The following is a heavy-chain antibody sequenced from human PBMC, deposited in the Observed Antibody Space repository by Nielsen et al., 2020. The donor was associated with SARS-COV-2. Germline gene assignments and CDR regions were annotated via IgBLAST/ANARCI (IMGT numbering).Heavy chain of an antibody. V-gene: IGHV3-33*03. Sequence: GESLKISCAASGFTFSSYGMHWVRQAPGKGLEWVAVIWYDGSNKYYADSVKGRFTISRDNAKNSLYLQMNSLRAEDTALYYCAKGDGYDSSADVWGQGTTVTVSS. CDR1: GFTFSSYG. D-gene: IGHD3-22*01. J-gene: IGHJ6*02. CDR2: IWYDGSNK. CDR3: AKGDGYDSSADV.